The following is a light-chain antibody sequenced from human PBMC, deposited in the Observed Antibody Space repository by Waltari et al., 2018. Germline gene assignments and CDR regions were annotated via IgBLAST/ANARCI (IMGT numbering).Light chain of an antibody. Sequence: DIQMTQSPSTLSAFVGDRVTITCRASKSVSTWLAWFQQKPGKAPKLVVYKASTLESGVPSRFSGRGSGTEFTLTISSLQPDDFATYYCQQYNSRSPWTFGQGTKVEIK. J-gene: IGKJ1*01. CDR1: KSVSTW. V-gene: IGKV1-5*03. CDR2: KAS. CDR3: QQYNSRSPWT.